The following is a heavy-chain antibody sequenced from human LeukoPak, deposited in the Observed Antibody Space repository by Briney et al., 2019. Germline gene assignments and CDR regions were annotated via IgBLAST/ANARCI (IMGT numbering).Heavy chain of an antibody. CDR3: ARADFDFWSGYNS. CDR1: GFTFSRYA. Sequence: PGGSLRLSCAASGFTFSRYAMHWVRQAPGKGLEYVSAISSNGDSTYYGNSVKGRFTISRDNSKNTLYLQMGSLRAEDMAVYYCARADFDFWSGYNSWGQGTPVTVSS. D-gene: IGHD3-3*01. CDR2: ISSNGDST. J-gene: IGHJ4*02. V-gene: IGHV3-64*01.